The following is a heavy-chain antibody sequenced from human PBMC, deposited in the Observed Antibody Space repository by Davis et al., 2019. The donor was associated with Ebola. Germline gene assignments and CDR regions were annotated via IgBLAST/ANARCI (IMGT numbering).Heavy chain of an antibody. CDR1: GFTFSKAA. J-gene: IGHJ4*02. V-gene: IGHV1-58*02. CDR3: AAVYSGWSYYYFDL. D-gene: IGHD6-19*01. Sequence: SVKVSCKTSGFTFSKAAIQWVRQARGQHPEWIGWIGIGNDIAVYSQKFQERVTITRDMSTSTVYMELSSLRSEDTAVYFCAAVYSGWSYYYFDLWGQGTQVTVSS. CDR2: IGIGNDIA.